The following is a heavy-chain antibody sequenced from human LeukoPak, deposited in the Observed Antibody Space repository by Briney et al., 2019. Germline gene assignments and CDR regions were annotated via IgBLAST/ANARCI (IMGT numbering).Heavy chain of an antibody. D-gene: IGHD3-22*01. CDR3: ASSGTGITMIVVD. Sequence: SETLSLTCTVSGGSISSSSYYWGWIRQPPGKGLEWIGSIYYSGSTYYNPSLKSRVTISVATSKNQFSLKLSSVTAADTAVYYCASSGTGITMIVVDWGQGTLVTVSS. CDR2: IYYSGST. V-gene: IGHV4-39*01. J-gene: IGHJ4*02. CDR1: GGSISSSSYY.